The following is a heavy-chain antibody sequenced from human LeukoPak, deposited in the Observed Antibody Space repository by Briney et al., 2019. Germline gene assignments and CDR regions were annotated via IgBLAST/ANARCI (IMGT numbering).Heavy chain of an antibody. V-gene: IGHV3-30*02. Sequence: GGSLRLSCAASGFTFSSYGMHWVRQAPGKGLEWVAFIRYDGNNKYYADSVKGRFTISRDNSKNTLYLQMNSLRAEDTAVYYCAKVHQLLYPEYFQHWGQGTLVTVSS. CDR3: AKVHQLLYPEYFQH. CDR1: GFTFSSYG. J-gene: IGHJ1*01. D-gene: IGHD2-2*02. CDR2: IRYDGNNK.